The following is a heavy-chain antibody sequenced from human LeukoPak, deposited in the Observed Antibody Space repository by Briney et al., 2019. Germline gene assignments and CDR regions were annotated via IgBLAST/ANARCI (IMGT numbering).Heavy chain of an antibody. Sequence: SETLSLTCTVSGGSISSSSYYWGWIRQPPGKGLEWIGSIYYSGSTYYNPSLKSRVTISVDTSKNQFSLKLSSVTAADTAVYYCARGTYGGYLIDYWGQGTLVTVSS. J-gene: IGHJ4*02. CDR3: ARGTYGGYLIDY. CDR2: IYYSGST. V-gene: IGHV4-39*07. D-gene: IGHD5-12*01. CDR1: GGSISSSSYY.